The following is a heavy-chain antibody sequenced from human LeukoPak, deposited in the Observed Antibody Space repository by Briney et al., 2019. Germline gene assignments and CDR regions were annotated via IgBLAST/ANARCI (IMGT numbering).Heavy chain of an antibody. D-gene: IGHD2-15*01. V-gene: IGHV3-53*01. CDR1: GFTVSSTY. CDR2: IYIDGKV. CDR3: AGRHCSDGGCYFAGADPFDY. J-gene: IGHJ4*02. Sequence: GGSLRLSCAASGFTVSSTYMSWVRQTPAKGLEWVSAIYIDGKVYYIDSVKGRLTIPRDNSNNKVYLQMNSLRVEDTAVYFCAGRHCSDGGCYFAGADPFDYWGQGTLVTVFS.